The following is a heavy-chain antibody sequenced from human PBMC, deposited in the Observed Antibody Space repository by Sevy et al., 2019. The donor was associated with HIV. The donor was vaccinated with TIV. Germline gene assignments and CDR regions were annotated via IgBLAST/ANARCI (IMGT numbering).Heavy chain of an antibody. J-gene: IGHJ4*02. D-gene: IGHD3-9*01. V-gene: IGHV5-51*01. CDR2: IYPSDSEI. CDR3: VIGGRDSYVRYNDWHADY. CDR1: GYSFTTYW. Sequence: GESLKISCKGSGYSFTTYWIGWVRQMPGKDLEWIGIIYPSDSEIRCSPPFQGQVTISADKSISTAYLQWSSLKASDSAVYYCVIGGRDSYVRYNDWHADYWGQGTLVTVPS.